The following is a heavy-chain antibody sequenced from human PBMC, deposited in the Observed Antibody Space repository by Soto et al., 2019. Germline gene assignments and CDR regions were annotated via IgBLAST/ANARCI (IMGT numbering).Heavy chain of an antibody. V-gene: IGHV3-23*01. CDR1: GFTFSSYA. CDR3: AKLHYSGSFRPQYFQH. Sequence: GGSLRLSCAASGFTFSSYAMSWVRQAPGKGLEWVSAISGSGGSTYYADSVKGRFTISRDNSKNTLYLQMNSLRAEDTAVYYCAKLHYSGSFRPQYFQHWGQGTLVTVSS. D-gene: IGHD1-26*01. CDR2: ISGSGGST. J-gene: IGHJ1*01.